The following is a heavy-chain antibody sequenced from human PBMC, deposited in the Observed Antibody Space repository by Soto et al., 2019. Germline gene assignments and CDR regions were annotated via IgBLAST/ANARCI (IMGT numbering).Heavy chain of an antibody. CDR3: ARHLDKSGDTHFDY. V-gene: IGHV4-39*01. CDR1: GGSISSSDFY. D-gene: IGHD1-26*01. CDR2: IYYSGST. Sequence: QLQLQESGPGLVKPSETLSLTCSVSGGSISSSDFYWGWIRQPPGKGLEWIGSIYYSGSTSHNPDLKSPVTMSLDTSTNQFSLKLISVTAADTAVYYCARHLDKSGDTHFDYWGQGTLVTVSS. J-gene: IGHJ4*02.